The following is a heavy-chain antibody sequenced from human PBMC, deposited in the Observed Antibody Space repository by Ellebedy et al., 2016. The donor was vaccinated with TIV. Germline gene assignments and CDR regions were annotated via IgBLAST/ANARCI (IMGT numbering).Heavy chain of an antibody. CDR2: IYLSGST. J-gene: IGHJ4*02. D-gene: IGHD6-13*01. V-gene: IGHV4-61*01. CDR3: AGESSSGWYRFDS. Sequence: SETLSLTCTVSGDSVTSRNYYWNWIRQPPGKGLEWIGYIYLSGSTIYNPSLRSRVTISVDTAKNQFSLRLSSVTAADTAMYFCAGESSSGWYRFDSWGQGTLDNVSS. CDR1: GDSVTSRNYY.